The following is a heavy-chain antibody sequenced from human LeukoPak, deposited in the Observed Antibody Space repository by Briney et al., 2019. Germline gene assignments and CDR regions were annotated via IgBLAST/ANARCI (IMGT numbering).Heavy chain of an antibody. J-gene: IGHJ4*02. D-gene: IGHD4-17*01. CDR3: VKDASDYGDPLFDY. V-gene: IGHV3-43*02. Sequence: PGGSLRLSCAASGFTFDDYAMHWVRHAPGKGLEWVSLISGDGGSTYYADSVKGRFTISRDNSKNSLYLQMNSLRTEDTALYYCVKDASDYGDPLFDYWGQGTLVTVSS. CDR1: GFTFDDYA. CDR2: ISGDGGST.